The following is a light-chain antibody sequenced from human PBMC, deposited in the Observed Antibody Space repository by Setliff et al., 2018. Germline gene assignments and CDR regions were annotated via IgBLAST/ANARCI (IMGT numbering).Light chain of an antibody. CDR2: EVS. V-gene: IGLV2-8*01. Sequence: SVLAQPPSASGSPGQSVTITCTGTRSDVGGYDYVAWYQQHPGKVPKLIIYEVSKRPSGVPDRFSGSKYSNTASLTVSGLQAEDEADYYCSSYAGGNKVLFAGGTKVTVL. J-gene: IGLJ2*01. CDR1: RSDVGGYDY. CDR3: SSYAGGNKVL.